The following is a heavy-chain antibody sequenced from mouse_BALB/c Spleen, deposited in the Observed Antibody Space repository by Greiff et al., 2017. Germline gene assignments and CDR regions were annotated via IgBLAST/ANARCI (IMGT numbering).Heavy chain of an antibody. V-gene: IGHV1-4*01. D-gene: IGHD3-3*01. J-gene: IGHJ2*01. CDR2: INPSSGYT. CDR1: GYAFTSYT. CDR3: ARIIGTAYYFDY. Sequence: QVQLQQSGAELARPGASVKMSCKASGYAFTSYTMHWVKQRPGQGLEWIGYINPSSGYTNYNQKFKDKATLTADKSSSTAYMQLSSLTSEDSAVYYCARIIGTAYYFDYWGQGTTLTVSS.